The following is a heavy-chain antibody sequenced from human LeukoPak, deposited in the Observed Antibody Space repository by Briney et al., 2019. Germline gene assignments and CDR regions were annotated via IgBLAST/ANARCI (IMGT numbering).Heavy chain of an antibody. Sequence: PSETLSLTCAVYGGSFSGYYWSWIRQPPGKGLEWIGEINHSGSTNYNPSLKSRVTISVDTSKNQFSLKLSSVTAADTAVYYCARVAPYDYVWGSYRYTVDYWGQGTLVTVSS. V-gene: IGHV4-34*01. J-gene: IGHJ4*02. D-gene: IGHD3-16*02. CDR2: INHSGST. CDR3: ARVAPYDYVWGSYRYTVDY. CDR1: GGSFSGYY.